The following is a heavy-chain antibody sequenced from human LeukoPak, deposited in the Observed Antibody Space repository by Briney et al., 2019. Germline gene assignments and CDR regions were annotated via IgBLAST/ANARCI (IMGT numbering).Heavy chain of an antibody. CDR3: ARDTSDPYYYYYMDV. CDR1: GFTFSSYA. V-gene: IGHV3-64*01. CDR2: ISSNGGST. J-gene: IGHJ6*03. Sequence: GGSLRLSCAASGFTFSSYAMHWVRQAPGKGLEYVSAISSNGGSTYYANSVKGRFTISRDNSKNTLYLQMGSLRAEDTAVYYCARDTSDPYYYYYMDVWGKGTTVTVSS.